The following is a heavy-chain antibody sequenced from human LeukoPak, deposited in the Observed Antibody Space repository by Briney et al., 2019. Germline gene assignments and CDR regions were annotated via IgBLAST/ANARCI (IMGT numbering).Heavy chain of an antibody. Sequence: PGGSLRLSCAASGFTFSSNYMSWVRQAPGKGLEWVSVIYSGGSTYYADSVKGRFTISRHNSKNTLYLQMNSLRAEDTAVYYCARSSSGYYYDSSGYDAFDIWGQGTMVTVSS. D-gene: IGHD3-22*01. CDR1: GFTFSSNY. CDR2: IYSGGST. V-gene: IGHV3-53*04. CDR3: ARSSSGYYYDSSGYDAFDI. J-gene: IGHJ3*02.